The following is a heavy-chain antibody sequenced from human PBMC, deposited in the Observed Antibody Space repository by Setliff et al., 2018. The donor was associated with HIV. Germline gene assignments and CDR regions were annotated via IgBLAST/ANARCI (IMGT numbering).Heavy chain of an antibody. CDR3: ARHGLLWFGAGDNWFDP. CDR1: GASISSDT. V-gene: IGHV4-59*08. J-gene: IGHJ5*02. D-gene: IGHD3-10*01. CDR2: IYNSEMI. Sequence: SETLSLTCIVSGASISSDTWSWIRQPPGKGLQWIGFIYNSEMINYNPSLKSRVTISVDTSKNQFSLKLSSVTAADTAVYYCARHGLLWFGAGDNWFDPWGQGTLVTVSS.